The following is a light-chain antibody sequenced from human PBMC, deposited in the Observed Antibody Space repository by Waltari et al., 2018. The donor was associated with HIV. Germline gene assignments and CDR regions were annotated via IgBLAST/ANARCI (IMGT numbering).Light chain of an antibody. V-gene: IGKV2D-29*02. J-gene: IGKJ4*01. Sequence: DIVMTQTPLSLSVTPGQPASISCKSSQSLQHSDGKTYLYLYLQKPGQFPQLLIHEVSNRFSGVPDRFSGSGSGTEFTLKISRVEAEDVGVYYGMQSIQPSLTFGGGTKVEIK. CDR3: MQSIQPSLT. CDR1: QSLQHSDGKTY. CDR2: EVS.